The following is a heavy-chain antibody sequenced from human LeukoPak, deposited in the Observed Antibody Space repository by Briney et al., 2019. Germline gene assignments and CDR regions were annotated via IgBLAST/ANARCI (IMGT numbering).Heavy chain of an antibody. CDR2: IYYSGST. CDR1: GGSISSSSYY. Sequence: SETLSLTCTVSGGSISSSSYYWGWIRQSPGKGLEWIGSIYYSGSTYYNPSLKSRVTISVDTSKNQFSLKLSSVTAADTAVYYCARVNYDILTGYFDSWGQGTLVTVSS. D-gene: IGHD3-9*01. J-gene: IGHJ4*02. CDR3: ARVNYDILTGYFDS. V-gene: IGHV4-39*07.